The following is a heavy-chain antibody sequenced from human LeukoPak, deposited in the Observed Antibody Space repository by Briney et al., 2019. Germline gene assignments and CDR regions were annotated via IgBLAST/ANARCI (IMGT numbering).Heavy chain of an antibody. Sequence: GGSLRLSCAASGFTFSSYSMNWVRQAPGKGLEWVSSISSSSSYIYYADSVKGRFTISRDNAKNSLYLQMNSLRAEDTAVYYCARGPARIPFDYWGQGTLVSVSS. CDR2: ISSSSSYI. CDR3: ARGPARIPFDY. V-gene: IGHV3-21*01. CDR1: GFTFSSYS. J-gene: IGHJ4*02.